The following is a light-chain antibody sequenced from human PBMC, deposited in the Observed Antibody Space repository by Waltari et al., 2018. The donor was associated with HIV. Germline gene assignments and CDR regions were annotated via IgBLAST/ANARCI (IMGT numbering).Light chain of an antibody. CDR1: QGIRNG. V-gene: IGKV1-17*01. CDR2: AAS. J-gene: IGKJ4*01. CDR3: LQHNNYPLT. Sequence: DIQMTQSPSSLFASVVDRVTITCRASQGIRNGLGWYQQKPGKAPKRLIYAASSLQSGVPSRFSGGGSGTQFTLTISSLQPDDFATYYCLQHNNYPLTFGGGTRVEV.